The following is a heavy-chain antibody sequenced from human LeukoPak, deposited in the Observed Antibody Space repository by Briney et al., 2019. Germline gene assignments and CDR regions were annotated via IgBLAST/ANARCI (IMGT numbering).Heavy chain of an antibody. V-gene: IGHV3-20*04. J-gene: IGHJ4*02. D-gene: IGHD5-18*01. CDR2: INWNGGRI. CDR1: GFTFDDFD. Sequence: PGGSLRLSCGASGFTFDDFDMGWVRQVPGQGLKWVSGINWNGGRIIYADSVKGRFTISRDNAKNSLYLQMNSLRAEDTAVYYCARPTYSYALDYWGQGTLVTVSS. CDR3: ARPTYSYALDY.